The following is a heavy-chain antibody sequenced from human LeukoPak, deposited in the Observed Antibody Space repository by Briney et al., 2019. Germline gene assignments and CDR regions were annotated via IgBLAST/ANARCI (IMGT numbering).Heavy chain of an antibody. Sequence: GGSLRLSCAASGFTFSGSAMHWVRQASGKGLEWVGRIRSKANSYATAYAASVKGRFTISRDNAKNSLYLQMNSLRAEDTALYYCAKEGGNLGAFDIWGQGTMVTVSS. J-gene: IGHJ3*02. CDR2: IRSKANSYAT. D-gene: IGHD4-23*01. CDR1: GFTFSGSA. V-gene: IGHV3-73*01. CDR3: AKEGGNLGAFDI.